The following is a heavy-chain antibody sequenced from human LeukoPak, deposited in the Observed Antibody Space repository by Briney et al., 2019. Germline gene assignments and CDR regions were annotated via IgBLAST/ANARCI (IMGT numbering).Heavy chain of an antibody. CDR1: GYTFTGYY. J-gene: IGHJ5*02. V-gene: IGHV1-2*02. Sequence: GASVKVSCKASGYTFTGYYMHWVRQAPGQGLEWMGWINPNSGGTNYAQKFQGRVTMTRDTSISTAYMELSRLRSGDTAVYYCARVSLMYYDILTGPFDPWGQGTLVTVSS. D-gene: IGHD3-9*01. CDR3: ARVSLMYYDILTGPFDP. CDR2: INPNSGGT.